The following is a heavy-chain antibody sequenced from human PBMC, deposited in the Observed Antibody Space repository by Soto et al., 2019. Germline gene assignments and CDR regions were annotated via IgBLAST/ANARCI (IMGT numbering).Heavy chain of an antibody. Sequence: VAVIWYDGSNKYYADSVKGRFTISRDNSKNTLYLQMNSLRAEDTAVYYCARNVAVAGYYFDYWGQGTLVTVSS. CDR3: ARNVAVAGYYFDY. D-gene: IGHD6-19*01. V-gene: IGHV3-33*01. CDR2: IWYDGSNK. J-gene: IGHJ4*02.